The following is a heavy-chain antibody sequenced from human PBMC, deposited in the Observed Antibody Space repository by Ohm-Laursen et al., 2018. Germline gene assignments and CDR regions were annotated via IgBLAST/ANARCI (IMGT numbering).Heavy chain of an antibody. D-gene: IGHD5-24*01. CDR3: ASTRQLGWFDP. V-gene: IGHV1-69*01. Sequence: ESSVKVSCKLSGGTFSSYAISWVRQAPGQGLEWMGGIIPIFGTANYAQKFQGRVTITADESTSTAYMELSSLRSEDTAVYYCASTRQLGWFDPWGQGTLVTVSS. CDR2: IIPIFGTA. CDR1: GGTFSSYA. J-gene: IGHJ5*02.